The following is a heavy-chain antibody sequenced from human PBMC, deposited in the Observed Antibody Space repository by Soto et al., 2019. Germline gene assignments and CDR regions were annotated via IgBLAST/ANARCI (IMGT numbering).Heavy chain of an antibody. CDR2: ISSSSSYI. V-gene: IGHV3-21*01. D-gene: IGHD3-22*01. J-gene: IGHJ6*02. CDR3: ARYDSSGYYWPYYYYGMDV. Sequence: EVQLVESGGGLVKPGGSLRLSCAASGFTFSTYSMNWVRQAPGKGLEWVSSISSSSSYIYYADSVKGRFTISRDNAKNALYLQMNSLRAEDTAVYYCARYDSSGYYWPYYYYGMDVWGQGTTVTASS. CDR1: GFTFSTYS.